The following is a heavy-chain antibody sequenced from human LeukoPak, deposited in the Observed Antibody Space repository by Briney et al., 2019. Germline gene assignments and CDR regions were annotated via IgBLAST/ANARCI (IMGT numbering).Heavy chain of an antibody. V-gene: IGHV4-39*01. CDR3: ARRSVYWYFDL. D-gene: IGHD2-8*01. CDR2: IYYSGST. Sequence: SETLSLTCTVSGGSISSSSYYWGWTRQPPGKGLEWVGRIYYSGSTHYNPSLESRVTISVDTSKNQFSLKLSSVTAADTAVYYCARRSVYWYFDLWGRGTLVTVSS. J-gene: IGHJ2*01. CDR1: GGSISSSSYY.